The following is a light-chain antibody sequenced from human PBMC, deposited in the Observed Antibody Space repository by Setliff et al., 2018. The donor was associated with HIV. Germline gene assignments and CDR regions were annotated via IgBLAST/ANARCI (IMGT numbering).Light chain of an antibody. J-gene: IGLJ1*01. CDR2: EVR. Sequence: QSALPQPASVSGSPGQSITISCTGTSSDVGGYSYVSWYQQHPGKAPKLIIYEVRNRPSGVSNRFSGSKSGNTASLTISGLQAEDEADYYCSSYAGSNNFYVFGTGTKVTVL. CDR1: SSDVGGYSY. V-gene: IGLV2-14*01. CDR3: SSYAGSNNFYV.